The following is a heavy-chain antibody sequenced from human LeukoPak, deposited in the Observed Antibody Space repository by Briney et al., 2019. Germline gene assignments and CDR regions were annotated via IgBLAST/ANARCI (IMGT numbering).Heavy chain of an antibody. Sequence: GSLRLSCAASGITFSDYYMSWLRQPPGKGLAWIGSIFYSGSTYDTPSVKSRVTISVDTSKNQFSLKLSSVTAADTAVYYCGRHQTMYCGMDVRGQGTTVTVSS. D-gene: IGHD4/OR15-4a*01. CDR2: IFYSGST. J-gene: IGHJ6*02. V-gene: IGHV4-39*01. CDR3: GRHQTMYCGMDV. CDR1: GITFSDYY.